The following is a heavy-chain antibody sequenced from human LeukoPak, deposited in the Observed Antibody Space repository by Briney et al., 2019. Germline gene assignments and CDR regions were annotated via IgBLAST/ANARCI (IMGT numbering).Heavy chain of an antibody. V-gene: IGHV3-7*05. Sequence: GESLRLSCAVSGFTFSSYWMGWVRQAPGKGLEWVANIKQDGVEKFYVDSVKGRFTISRDNAKNALYLQMNSLRAEDTAVYYCARVNKSYYYYGMDVWGQGTTVTVSS. D-gene: IGHD1/OR15-1a*01. CDR1: GFTFSSYW. CDR3: ARVNKSYYYYGMDV. J-gene: IGHJ6*02. CDR2: IKQDGVEK.